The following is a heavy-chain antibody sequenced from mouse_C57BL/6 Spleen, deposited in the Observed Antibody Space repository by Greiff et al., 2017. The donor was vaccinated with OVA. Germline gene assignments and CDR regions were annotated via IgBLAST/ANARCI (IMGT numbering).Heavy chain of an antibody. Sequence: DVQLVESGPGLVKPSQSLSLTCSVTGYSITSGYYWNWIRQFPGNKLEWMGYISYDGSNNYNPSLKNRISITRDTSKNQFFLKLNSVTTEDTATYYCARDNYGSSYYFDYWGQGTTLTVSS. D-gene: IGHD1-1*01. CDR3: ARDNYGSSYYFDY. CDR1: GYSITSGYY. J-gene: IGHJ2*01. V-gene: IGHV3-6*01. CDR2: ISYDGSN.